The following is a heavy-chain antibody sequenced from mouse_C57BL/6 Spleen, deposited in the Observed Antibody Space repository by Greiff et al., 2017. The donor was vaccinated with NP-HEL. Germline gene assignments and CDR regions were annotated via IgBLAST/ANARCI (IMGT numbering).Heavy chain of an antibody. V-gene: IGHV1-15*01. Sequence: VKLQESGAELVRPGASVTLSCKASGYTFTDYEMHWVKQTPVHGLEWIGAIDPETGGTAYNQKFKGKAILTADKSSSTAYMELRSLTSEDSAVYYCTGYYGSSSYAMDYWGQGTSVTVSS. J-gene: IGHJ4*01. CDR2: IDPETGGT. D-gene: IGHD1-1*01. CDR3: TGYYGSSSYAMDY. CDR1: GYTFTDYE.